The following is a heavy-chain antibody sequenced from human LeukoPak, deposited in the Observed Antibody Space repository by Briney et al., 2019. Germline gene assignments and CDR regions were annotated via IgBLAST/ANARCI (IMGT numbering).Heavy chain of an antibody. CDR3: ARIAVAGHEYFQH. CDR2: IYYSGST. V-gene: IGHV4-59*01. Sequence: PSETLSLTCTVSGGSINTYYWSWIRQPPGEGLEWIGYIYYSGSTNYSPSLKSRVTISVDTSKNQFSLKLSSVTAADTAVYYCARIAVAGHEYFQHWGQGTLVTVS. J-gene: IGHJ1*01. D-gene: IGHD6-19*01. CDR1: GGSINTYY.